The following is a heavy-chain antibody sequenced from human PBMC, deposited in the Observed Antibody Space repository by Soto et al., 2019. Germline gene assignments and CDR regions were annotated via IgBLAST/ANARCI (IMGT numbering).Heavy chain of an antibody. D-gene: IGHD3-10*01. CDR2: ISGSGGST. CDR1: GFTFSSYA. CDR3: AKDNTAESYYYGSGSYYTRGSAFDY. J-gene: IGHJ4*02. Sequence: GGSLRLSCAASGFTFSSYAMSWVRQAPGKGLEWVSAISGSGGSTYYADSVKGRFTISRDNSKNTLYLQMNSLRAEDTAVYYCAKDNTAESYYYGSGSYYTRGSAFDYWGQGTLVTVSS. V-gene: IGHV3-23*01.